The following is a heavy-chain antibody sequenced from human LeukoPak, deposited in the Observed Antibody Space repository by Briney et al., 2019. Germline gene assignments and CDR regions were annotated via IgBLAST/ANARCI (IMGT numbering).Heavy chain of an antibody. Sequence: GASVKVSCKASGYTFTGYYMHWVRQAPGQRLEWMGWVNPNSGGTNYAQKFQGGVTMTRDTSISTAYMELSRLRSDDTAVYYCARPSSGYYEAIRAGLGPWGQGTLVTVSS. CDR3: ARPSSGYYEAIRAGLGP. CDR1: GYTFTGYY. V-gene: IGHV1-2*02. CDR2: VNPNSGGT. D-gene: IGHD3-22*01. J-gene: IGHJ5*02.